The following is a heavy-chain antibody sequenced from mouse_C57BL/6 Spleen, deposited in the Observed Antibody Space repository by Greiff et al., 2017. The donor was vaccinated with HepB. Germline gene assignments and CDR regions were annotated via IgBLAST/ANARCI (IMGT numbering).Heavy chain of an antibody. Sequence: QVQLQQSGPGLVQPSQSLSITCTVSGFSLTSDGVHWVRQSPGKGLVWLGVIWSGGSTDYNAAFISRLSISKDNSKSQVFFKMNSLQADDTAISYCARRDYGPDYYAMDYWGQGTSVTVSS. CDR1: GFSLTSDG. V-gene: IGHV2-2*01. J-gene: IGHJ4*01. CDR3: ARRDYGPDYYAMDY. D-gene: IGHD1-1*01. CDR2: IWSGGST.